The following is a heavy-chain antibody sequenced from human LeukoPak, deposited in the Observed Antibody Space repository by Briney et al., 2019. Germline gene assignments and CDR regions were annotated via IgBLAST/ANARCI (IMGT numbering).Heavy chain of an antibody. J-gene: IGHJ6*02. CDR1: GGTFSSYA. Sequence: ASVKVSCKASGGTFSSYAISWVRQAPGQGLEWMGWISAYNGNTNYAQKLQGRVTMTTDTSTSTACMELRSLRSDDTAVYYCARVQAKYYDFWSGYYDYYYYGMDVWGQGTTVTVSS. V-gene: IGHV1-18*01. CDR2: ISAYNGNT. D-gene: IGHD3-3*01. CDR3: ARVQAKYYDFWSGYYDYYYYGMDV.